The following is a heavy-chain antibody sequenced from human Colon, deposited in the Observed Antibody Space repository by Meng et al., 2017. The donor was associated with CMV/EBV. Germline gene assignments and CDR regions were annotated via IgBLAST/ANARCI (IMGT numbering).Heavy chain of an antibody. CDR2: IHGDGTE. CDR1: GFSLTNKLNS. D-gene: IGHD6-6*01. V-gene: IGHV2-5*02. Sequence: QITLKESGPTLVNTTQTLTLTCTFSGFSLTNKLNSLGWIRQSPGKALEWLALIHGDGTEQYSPSLQSRLSATRDTSKNQVVLTLTDMDPVDTATYYCVHRYSSSSGEVSWGQGTLVTVSS. J-gene: IGHJ5*02. CDR3: VHRYSSSSGEVS.